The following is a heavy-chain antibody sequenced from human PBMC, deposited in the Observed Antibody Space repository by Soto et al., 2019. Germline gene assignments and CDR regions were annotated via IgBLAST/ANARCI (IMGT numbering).Heavy chain of an antibody. CDR3: ARYRNYYGMDV. CDR1: GYTFTSYY. CDR2: INPSGGST. J-gene: IGHJ6*02. Sequence: GASVKVSCKASGYTFTSYYMHWVRQAPGQGFGWMGIINPSGGSTSYAQKFQGRVTMTRDTSTSTVYVGLSSLRSEDTAVYYCARYRNYYGMDVWGQGTTVTVSS. V-gene: IGHV1-46*01.